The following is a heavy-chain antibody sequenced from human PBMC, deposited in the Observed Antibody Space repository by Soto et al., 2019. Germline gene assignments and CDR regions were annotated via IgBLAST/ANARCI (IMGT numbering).Heavy chain of an antibody. CDR3: PRHDSNYHFWSGSPPRYRMDV. D-gene: IGHD3-3*01. CDR1: VFTFSGSA. J-gene: IGHJ6*02. Sequence: QPGGSLRLSCAASVFTFSGSAMHWVRQASGKGLEWVGRIRSKANNYATAYAASVKGRFTISRDDSKNTAYLQMNSLKTEDTAVYYSPRHDSNYHFWSGSPPRYRMDVWGQGTTVTVSS. V-gene: IGHV3-73*01. CDR2: IRSKANNYAT.